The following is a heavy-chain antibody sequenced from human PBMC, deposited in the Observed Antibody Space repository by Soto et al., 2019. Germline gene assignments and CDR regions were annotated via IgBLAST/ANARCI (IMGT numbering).Heavy chain of an antibody. J-gene: IGHJ4*02. V-gene: IGHV1-69*13. CDR1: GGTFSSYA. D-gene: IGHD3-22*01. Sequence: SVKVSCKASGGTFSSYAISWVRQAPGQGLEWMGGIIPIFGTANYAQKFQGRVTITADESTSTAYMELSSLRSEDTAVYYCARLTNYYDSSLDYWGQGTLVNVSS. CDR3: ARLTNYYDSSLDY. CDR2: IIPIFGTA.